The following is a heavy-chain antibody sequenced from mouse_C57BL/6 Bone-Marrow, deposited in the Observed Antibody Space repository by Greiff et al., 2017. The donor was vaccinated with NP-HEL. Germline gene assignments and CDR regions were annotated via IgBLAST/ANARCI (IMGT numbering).Heavy chain of an antibody. V-gene: IGHV14-3*01. CDR3: ARDYYYGSSDWYFDV. J-gene: IGHJ1*03. Sequence: VQLQQSVAELVRPGASVKLSCTASGFNIKNTYMHWVKQRPEQGLEWIGRIDPANGNTKYAPKFQGKATITADTSSNTAYLQLSSLTSEDTAIYYCARDYYYGSSDWYFDVWGTGTTVTVSS. CDR2: IDPANGNT. D-gene: IGHD1-1*01. CDR1: GFNIKNTY.